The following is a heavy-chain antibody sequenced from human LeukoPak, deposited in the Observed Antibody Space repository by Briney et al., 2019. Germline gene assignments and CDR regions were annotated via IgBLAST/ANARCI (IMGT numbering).Heavy chain of an antibody. CDR1: GYTFTSYG. D-gene: IGHD6-13*01. V-gene: IGHV1-18*04. J-gene: IGHJ4*02. CDR3: ARDKGSSSWYGVMDY. Sequence: ASVKVSCKASGYTFTSYGISWVRQAPGQGLEWMGWISAYNGNTNYAQKLQGRVTMTTDTSTSTAYMELRSLRSDDTAVYYCARDKGSSSWYGVMDYWGQGTLVTVSS. CDR2: ISAYNGNT.